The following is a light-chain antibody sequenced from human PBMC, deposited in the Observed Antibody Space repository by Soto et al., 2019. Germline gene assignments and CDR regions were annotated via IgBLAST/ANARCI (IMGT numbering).Light chain of an antibody. CDR3: QQYNSYLGS. J-gene: IGKJ2*01. CDR1: QDISSY. CDR2: AAS. Sequence: IQLTLTPSSLSASVGDRFTITFRSSQDISSYLGWYQQKPGKAPKLLIYAASTLQRGVPSRFSGSGSGTEFTLTISSLQPDDFATYYCQQYNSYLGSFGQGTKVDI. V-gene: IGKV1-9*01.